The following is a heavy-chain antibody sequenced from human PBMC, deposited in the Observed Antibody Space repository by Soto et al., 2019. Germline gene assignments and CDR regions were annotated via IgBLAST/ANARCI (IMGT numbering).Heavy chain of an antibody. Sequence: ASVKVSCKASGYTFTSYGISRVRQAPGQGLGWMGWISAYNGNTNYAQKLQGRVTMTTDTSTSTAYMELRSLRSDDTAVYYVASDITIFGVDTSDYWAQGTLIPVSS. CDR1: GYTFTSYG. D-gene: IGHD3-3*01. CDR3: ASDITIFGVDTSDY. CDR2: ISAYNGNT. V-gene: IGHV1-18*01. J-gene: IGHJ4*02.